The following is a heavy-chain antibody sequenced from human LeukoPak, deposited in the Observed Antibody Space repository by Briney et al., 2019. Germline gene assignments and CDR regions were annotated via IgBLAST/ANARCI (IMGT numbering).Heavy chain of an antibody. Sequence: GESLILSCAAAAFTFSSYAMSCVRHDPGKRLEWVSPIRGSGGSTYSADSVKGRFTISRDNSKNTLYLQMNSLRAWDTAVYYCAKDYYWGQGTLVTVSS. V-gene: IGHV3-23*01. CDR2: IRGSGGST. CDR1: AFTFSSYA. CDR3: AKDYY. J-gene: IGHJ4*02.